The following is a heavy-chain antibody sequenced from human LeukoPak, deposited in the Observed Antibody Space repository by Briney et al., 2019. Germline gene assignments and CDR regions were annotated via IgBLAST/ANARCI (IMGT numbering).Heavy chain of an antibody. CDR1: GFTFSSYA. J-gene: IGHJ4*02. CDR3: ASYSGSYFLYYFDY. D-gene: IGHD1-26*01. Sequence: GRSLRLSCAASGFTFSSYAMHWVLQAPGKGLEWVAVISYDGSNKYYADSVKGRFTISRDNSKNTLYLQMNSLRAEDTAVYYCASYSGSYFLYYFDYWGQGTLVTVSS. V-gene: IGHV3-30-3*01. CDR2: ISYDGSNK.